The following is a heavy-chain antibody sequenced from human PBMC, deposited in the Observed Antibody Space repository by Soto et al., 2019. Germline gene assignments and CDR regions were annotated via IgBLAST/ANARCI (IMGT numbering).Heavy chain of an antibody. D-gene: IGHD4-17*01. J-gene: IGHJ5*02. CDR3: AKDTSYGDHSWFDP. V-gene: IGHV3-30*18. CDR2: ISYDGSNK. Sequence: GGSLRLSCAASGFTFSSYGMHWVRQAPGKGLEWVAVISYDGSNKYYADSVKGRFTISRDNSKNTLYLQMNSLRAEDTAVYYCAKDTSYGDHSWFDPWGQGTLVTVSS. CDR1: GFTFSSYG.